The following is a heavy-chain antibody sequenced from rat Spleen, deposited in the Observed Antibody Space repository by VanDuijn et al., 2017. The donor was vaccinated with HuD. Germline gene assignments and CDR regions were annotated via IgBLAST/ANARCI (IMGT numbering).Heavy chain of an antibody. CDR2: ISSGGVNT. J-gene: IGHJ2*01. V-gene: IGHV5S23*01. D-gene: IGHD1-7*01. CDR3: ARGPSYGSDLDYFDY. Sequence: EVQLMESGGGLVQPGRSLKLSCAASGFTFSNTGMVWVRQTPTKGLEWVASISSGGVNTYYRDSVKGRFTISRDNAQNTLYLQMSRLRSEDTAIYYCARGPSYGSDLDYFDYWGQGVMVTVSS. CDR1: GFTFSNTG.